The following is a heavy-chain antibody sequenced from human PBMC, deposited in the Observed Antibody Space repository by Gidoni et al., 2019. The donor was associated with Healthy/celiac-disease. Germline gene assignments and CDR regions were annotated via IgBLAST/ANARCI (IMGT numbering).Heavy chain of an antibody. Sequence: QLQLQESGPGLVKPSETPSLNCTVPGGSISSSSYYWGWLRQPPGKGLEWIGSIYYSGSTYYNPSLKSRVTISVDTSKNQFSLKLSSVTAADTAVYYCARLWGSGYDFDYWGQGTLVTVSS. CDR2: IYYSGST. CDR3: ARLWGSGYDFDY. CDR1: GGSISSSSYY. J-gene: IGHJ4*02. V-gene: IGHV4-39*01. D-gene: IGHD5-12*01.